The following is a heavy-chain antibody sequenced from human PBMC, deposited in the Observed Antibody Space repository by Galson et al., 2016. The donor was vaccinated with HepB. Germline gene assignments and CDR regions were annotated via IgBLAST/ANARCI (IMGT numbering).Heavy chain of an antibody. CDR1: GGSISSTKW. D-gene: IGHD6-19*01. J-gene: IGHJ4*02. CDR2: IYHTGST. Sequence: ETLSLTCAVSGGSISSTKWWTWVRQPPGKGLEWIGEIYHTGSTNYNPSLKSRVTISVDKSKNQFPLKVSSVTAADTAVYYCARGESVAGRFDYWGQGTLVTVSS. CDR3: ARGESVAGRFDY. V-gene: IGHV4-4*02.